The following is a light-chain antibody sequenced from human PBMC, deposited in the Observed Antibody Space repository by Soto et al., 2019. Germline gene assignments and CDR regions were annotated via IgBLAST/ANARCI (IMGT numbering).Light chain of an antibody. J-gene: IGKJ4*01. CDR2: GAS. V-gene: IGKV3-15*01. Sequence: EIVMTQSPATLSVSPGERATLSCRASQSVSSNLAWYQQKPGQAPRLLIYGASTRATGITARFSGSGSGTEFTLTIGSLQSEDFAVYYCQQYNKFPSLTFGGGTKVEIK. CDR3: QQYNKFPSLT. CDR1: QSVSSN.